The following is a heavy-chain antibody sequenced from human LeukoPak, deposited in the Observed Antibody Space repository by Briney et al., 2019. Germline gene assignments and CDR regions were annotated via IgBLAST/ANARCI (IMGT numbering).Heavy chain of an antibody. CDR3: ARRLKIIGYYYGMDV. J-gene: IGHJ6*02. CDR1: GFTFSTYW. CDR2: INGEGRST. V-gene: IGHV3-74*01. Sequence: GGSLRLSCAASGFTFSTYWMHWVRQAPGKGLVWVSRINGEGRSTSHADSVKGRFTISRDNAKNTLYLQMNSLRAEDTAVYYCARRLKIIGYYYGMDVWGQGTTVTVSS. D-gene: IGHD2-21*01.